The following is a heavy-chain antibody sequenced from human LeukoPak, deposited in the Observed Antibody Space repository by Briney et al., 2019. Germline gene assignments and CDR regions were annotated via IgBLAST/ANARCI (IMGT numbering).Heavy chain of an antibody. CDR1: GFTFSSYA. J-gene: IGHJ4*02. V-gene: IGHV3-23*01. CDR3: AKDTSPAFDYVWGSYRIFDY. Sequence: NPGGSLRLSCAASGFTFSSYAMNWVRQAPGKGLEWVSAISGSGDGGTYYAASVKGRFTISRDNSKNTLYLQMSSLRAEDTAVYYCAKDTSPAFDYVWGSYRIFDYWGQGTLVTVSS. D-gene: IGHD3-16*02. CDR2: ISGSGDGGT.